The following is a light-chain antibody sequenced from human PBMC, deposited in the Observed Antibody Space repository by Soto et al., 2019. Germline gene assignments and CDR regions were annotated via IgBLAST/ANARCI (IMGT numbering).Light chain of an antibody. CDR1: SSDVGGYNY. Sequence: QSVLTKPASVSGSPGQSITISCTGTSSDVGGYNYVSWYQQHPGKAPKLMIYEVSNRPSGVSNRFSGSKSGNTASLTISGLQAEDEADYYCSSYTSSSTYNSVFGTGTKVTVL. V-gene: IGLV2-14*01. J-gene: IGLJ1*01. CDR3: SSYTSSSTYNSV. CDR2: EVS.